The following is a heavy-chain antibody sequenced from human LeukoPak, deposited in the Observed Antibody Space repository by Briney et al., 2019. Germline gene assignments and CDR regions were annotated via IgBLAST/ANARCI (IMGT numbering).Heavy chain of an antibody. D-gene: IGHD3-22*01. J-gene: IGHJ4*02. Sequence: GGSLRLSCAASGFTFSSYAMHWVRQAPGKGLEWVAVISYDGSNKYYADSVKGRFTISRDNSKNTLYLQMNSLRAEDTAVYYCAREALDSSGLFDYWGQGTLVTVFS. CDR1: GFTFSSYA. V-gene: IGHV3-30*04. CDR3: AREALDSSGLFDY. CDR2: ISYDGSNK.